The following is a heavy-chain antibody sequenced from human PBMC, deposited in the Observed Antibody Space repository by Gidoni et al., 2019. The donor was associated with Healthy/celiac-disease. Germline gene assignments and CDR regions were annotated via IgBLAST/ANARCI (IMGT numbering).Heavy chain of an antibody. V-gene: IGHV3-23*01. D-gene: IGHD5-18*01. J-gene: IGHJ4*02. CDR1: GFPLRRYA. CDR2: ISGSGGST. CDR3: AKIVFPAMDDFDY. Sequence: EVQLLEPGGGLVQPGGSLRPSCAAHGFPLRRYAMSWVRQAPGKVLEWVSAISGSGGSTYYADSVKGRFTISRDNSKNTLYLQMNSLRAEDTAVYYCAKIVFPAMDDFDYWGQGTLVTVSS.